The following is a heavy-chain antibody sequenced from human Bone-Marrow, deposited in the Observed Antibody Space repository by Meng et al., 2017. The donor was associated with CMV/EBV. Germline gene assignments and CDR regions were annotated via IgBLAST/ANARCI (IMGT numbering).Heavy chain of an antibody. CDR3: ARVPVRGNYYYYYYGMDV. D-gene: IGHD3-10*01. V-gene: IGHV3-11*04. Sequence: GESLKISCAASGFTFSDYYMSWIRQAPGKGLEWVSYISSSGSTIYYADSVKGRFTISRDNAKNSLYLQMNSLRAEDTAVYYCARVPVRGNYYYYYYGMDVWGQGTTVTASS. CDR2: ISSSGSTI. CDR1: GFTFSDYY. J-gene: IGHJ6*02.